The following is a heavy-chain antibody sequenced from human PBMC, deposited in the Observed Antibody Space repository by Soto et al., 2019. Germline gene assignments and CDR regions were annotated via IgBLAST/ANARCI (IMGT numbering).Heavy chain of an antibody. Sequence: PSETLSLTCAVYGGSFSGYYWSWIRQPPGKGLEWIGEINHSGSTNYNPSLKSRVTISVDTSKNQFSLKLNSVTAADTAVYYCARAGGLRYCSGGSCYKTYYYYYMDVWGKGTTVTVSS. CDR2: INHSGST. J-gene: IGHJ6*03. CDR3: ARAGGLRYCSGGSCYKTYYYYYMDV. CDR1: GGSFSGYY. V-gene: IGHV4-34*01. D-gene: IGHD2-15*01.